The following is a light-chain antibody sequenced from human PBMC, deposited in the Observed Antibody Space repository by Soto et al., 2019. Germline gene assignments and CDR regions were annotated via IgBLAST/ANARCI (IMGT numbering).Light chain of an antibody. Sequence: QSALSQPASMSGSPGQSITISCTGTSSDVGGYNYVYWYRQYPGKAPKLIIYDVNNRPSEVSNRFSGSKSGNTASLTISGRQAEDEADYYCSSHSSSSTLVVFGGGTKLTVL. CDR2: DVN. V-gene: IGLV2-14*03. J-gene: IGLJ2*01. CDR1: SSDVGGYNY. CDR3: SSHSSSSTLVV.